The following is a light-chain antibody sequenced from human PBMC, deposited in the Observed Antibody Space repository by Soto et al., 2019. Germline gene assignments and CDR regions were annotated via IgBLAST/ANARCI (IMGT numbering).Light chain of an antibody. CDR3: QSYDSSLSAVV. V-gene: IGLV1-40*01. Sequence: QSVLTQPPSVSGAPGQRVTISCTGSSSNFGAGYDVHWYQQLPGTAPKLLIYVNTNRPSGVPDRFSGSKSGTAASLAITGLQAEDEADYYCQSYDSSLSAVVFGGGTKRTVL. CDR2: VNT. CDR1: SSNFGAGYD. J-gene: IGLJ2*01.